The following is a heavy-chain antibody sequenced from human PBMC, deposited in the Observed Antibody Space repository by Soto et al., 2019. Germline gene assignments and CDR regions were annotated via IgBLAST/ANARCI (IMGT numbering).Heavy chain of an antibody. CDR1: GFTFSDYY. Sequence: QVQLVESGGGLVKPGGSLRLSCAASGFTFSDYYMSWIRQAPGKGLEWVSYISSSSGYTNYADSVKGRFTISRDNAKNPLELPMNRLKAEDTAVFYWSKEYGRLDYWGQGTLGHVS. J-gene: IGHJ4*02. CDR3: SKEYGRLDY. D-gene: IGHD4-17*01. CDR2: ISSSSGYT. V-gene: IGHV3-11*06.